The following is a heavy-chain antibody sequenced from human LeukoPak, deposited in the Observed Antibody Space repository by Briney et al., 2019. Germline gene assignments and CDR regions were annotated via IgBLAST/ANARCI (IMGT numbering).Heavy chain of an antibody. CDR3: VSELLWFGDI. V-gene: IGHV3-15*01. Sequence: PGGSLRLSCAASGFTFSNAWMSWVRQAPGKGLEWVGRIKSKTDGGTTDYAAPVKGRFTISRDDSKNTLYLQMNSLKTEDTAVYYRVSELLWFGDIWGQGTMVTVSS. CDR2: IKSKTDGGTT. CDR1: GFTFSNAW. D-gene: IGHD3-10*01. J-gene: IGHJ3*02.